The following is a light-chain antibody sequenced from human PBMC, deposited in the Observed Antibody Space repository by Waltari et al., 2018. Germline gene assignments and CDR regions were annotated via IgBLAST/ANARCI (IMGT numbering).Light chain of an antibody. V-gene: IGKV1-39*01. J-gene: IGKJ1*01. CDR2: ATS. CDR1: QSISTY. Sequence: DIQMTQSPSSLSASVGDRVTITCRASQSISTYLNWYQQIPGKAPKLLIYATSNLQSGVPSRFSGSGSGTHFTLTISSLQPEDFSIYYCQQSYTSPWTFGQGTRVEIK. CDR3: QQSYTSPWT.